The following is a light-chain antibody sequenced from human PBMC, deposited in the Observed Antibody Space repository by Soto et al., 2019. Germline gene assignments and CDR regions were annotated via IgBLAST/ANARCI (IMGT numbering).Light chain of an antibody. Sequence: QSALTQPASVSGSPGQSITISCTGTSSDVGNYNLVSWYQQHPDKAPKLMIYENHKRPSGVSNRFSGSKSGNTASLTISGRQAEGEADYFCCSYAGRDTLVFGGGTKLTVL. V-gene: IGLV2-23*01. CDR1: SSDVGNYNL. CDR3: CSYAGRDTLV. CDR2: ENH. J-gene: IGLJ3*02.